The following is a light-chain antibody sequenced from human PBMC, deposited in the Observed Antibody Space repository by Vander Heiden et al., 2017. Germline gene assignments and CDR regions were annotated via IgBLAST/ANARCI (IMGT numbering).Light chain of an antibody. J-gene: IGKJ1*01. Sequence: EIVLTQSPGTLSLSPGERATLSCRASQSVSSSYLAWYQQKPGQAPRLLIYGASSRATGIPDRFSGSGYGTDFTLTISRREPEDFAVYYCQQDGKSLPGTFGQGTKVEIK. CDR3: QQDGKSLPGT. CDR1: QSVSSSY. V-gene: IGKV3-20*01. CDR2: GAS.